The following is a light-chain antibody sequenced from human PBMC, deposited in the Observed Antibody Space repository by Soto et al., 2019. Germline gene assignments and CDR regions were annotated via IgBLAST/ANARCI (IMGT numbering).Light chain of an antibody. CDR1: SSDVGGYNY. V-gene: IGLV2-14*01. CDR3: SSYTSTSTLYVV. CDR2: EVS. J-gene: IGLJ2*01. Sequence: QSALTQPASVSGSPGQSITISCTGTSSDVGGYNYVSWYQQHPVKAPKLMIYEVSNRPSGVSNRFSGSKSGNTASLTISGLQPEDEADYYCSSYTSTSTLYVVFGGGTKLTVL.